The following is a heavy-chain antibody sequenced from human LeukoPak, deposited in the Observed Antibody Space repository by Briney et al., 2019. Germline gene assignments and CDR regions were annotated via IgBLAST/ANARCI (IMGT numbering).Heavy chain of an antibody. J-gene: IGHJ4*02. CDR2: IRRKANGGTT. CDR1: GFTFGDYG. D-gene: IGHD2-2*01. CDR3: ARAALRSGTSCYRYFDY. Sequence: PGRSLRLSCTASGFTFGDYGMSWFRQPPGKGLEWVGFIRRKANGGTTEHAASVKGRFTVSRDDSKSIAYLQMNSLKTEDAAVYYCARAALRSGTSCYRYFDYWGQGTLVTVSS. V-gene: IGHV3-49*03.